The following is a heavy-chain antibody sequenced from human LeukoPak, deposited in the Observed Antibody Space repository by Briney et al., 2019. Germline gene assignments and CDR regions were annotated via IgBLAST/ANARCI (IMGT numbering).Heavy chain of an antibody. Sequence: SETLSLTCAVYGGSFSGYYWSWIRQPPGKGLEWIGEINHSGSTNYNPSLKSRVTISVDTSKNQFSLKLSSVTAADTAVYYCARETYYFDYWGQGTLVTVSS. CDR3: ARETYYFDY. V-gene: IGHV4-34*01. J-gene: IGHJ4*02. CDR2: INHSGST. CDR1: GGSFSGYY.